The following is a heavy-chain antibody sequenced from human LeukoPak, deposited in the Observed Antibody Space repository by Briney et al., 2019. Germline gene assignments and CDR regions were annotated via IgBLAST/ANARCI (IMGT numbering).Heavy chain of an antibody. CDR3: ARDGVAAAVNYFDY. J-gene: IGHJ4*02. V-gene: IGHV3-21*01. D-gene: IGHD6-13*01. CDR1: GFSFSSYS. CDR2: ISSSSSYI. Sequence: GGSLRLSCAASGFSFSSYSMNWVRQAPGEGLEWVSSISSSSSYIYYADSVKGRFTISRDNAKDSLYLQMNSLRAEDTAVYYCARDGVAAAVNYFDYWGQGTLVTVSS.